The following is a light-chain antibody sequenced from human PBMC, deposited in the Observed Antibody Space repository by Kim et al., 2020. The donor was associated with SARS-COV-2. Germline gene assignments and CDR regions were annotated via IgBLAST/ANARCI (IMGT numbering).Light chain of an antibody. CDR2: GAS. J-gene: IGKJ1*01. V-gene: IGKV3-15*01. Sequence: EIVMTQSPATLSVAPGDTATLSCRASQSVDSNLAWYQQKAGQAPRLLIFGASTRATSFPARFSGSGSGTEFTLTISSLQSEDFAVYYCQQYNNWPRTFGKGTKVDIK. CDR1: QSVDSN. CDR3: QQYNNWPRT.